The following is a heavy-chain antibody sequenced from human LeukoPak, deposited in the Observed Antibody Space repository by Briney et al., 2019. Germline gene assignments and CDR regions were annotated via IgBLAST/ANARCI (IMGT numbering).Heavy chain of an antibody. D-gene: IGHD3-10*01. J-gene: IGHJ4*02. Sequence: GGSLRLSCAASGFTFDDYGMSWVRQAPGKGLEWLSGINWKTGATGYSDSVKGRFTISKDNTKNSLYLQMNSLRAEDTAFYYCARETSARGVSTHWGQGTLVTVSS. V-gene: IGHV3-20*04. CDR2: INWKTGAT. CDR3: ARETSARGVSTH. CDR1: GFTFDDYG.